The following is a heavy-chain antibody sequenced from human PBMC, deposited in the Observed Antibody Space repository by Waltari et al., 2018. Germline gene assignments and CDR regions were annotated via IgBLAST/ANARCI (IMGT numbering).Heavy chain of an antibody. J-gene: IGHJ3*02. CDR2: ISGSGGST. D-gene: IGHD3-3*01. V-gene: IGHV3-23*01. Sequence: GWVSAISGSGGSTYYADSVKGRFTIARDNSKNTLYLQMNSLRAEDTAVYYCAKDHKRITIFGVVIPHDAFDIWGQGTMVTVSS. CDR3: AKDHKRITIFGVVIPHDAFDI.